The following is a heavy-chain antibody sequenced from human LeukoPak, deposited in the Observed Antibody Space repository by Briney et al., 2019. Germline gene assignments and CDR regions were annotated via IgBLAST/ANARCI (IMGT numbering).Heavy chain of an antibody. CDR2: LKSKTDGGTT. CDR3: TTDSSSVSGVDY. CDR1: GFTFSNAW. Sequence: PGGSLRLSCAASGFTFSNAWMGWVRQAPGKGLGWVGRLKSKTDGGTTDYAAPVKGRFTISRDDSKNTLYLQMNSLKTEDTAVYFCTTDSSSVSGVDYWGQGTLVTVSS. D-gene: IGHD3-10*01. J-gene: IGHJ4*02. V-gene: IGHV3-15*01.